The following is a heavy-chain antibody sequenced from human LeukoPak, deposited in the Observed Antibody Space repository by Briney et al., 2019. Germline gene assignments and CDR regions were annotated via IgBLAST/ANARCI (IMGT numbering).Heavy chain of an antibody. Sequence: PSETLSLTCAVYGGSFSGYYWSWIRQPPGKGLEWIGEINHSGSTNYNPSLKSRVTISVDTSKNQFSLKLSSVTAADTAVYYCARRTMAGKYYFDYWGQGTLVTVSS. CDR2: INHSGST. CDR3: ARRTMAGKYYFDY. V-gene: IGHV4-34*01. J-gene: IGHJ4*02. CDR1: GGSFSGYY. D-gene: IGHD3-10*01.